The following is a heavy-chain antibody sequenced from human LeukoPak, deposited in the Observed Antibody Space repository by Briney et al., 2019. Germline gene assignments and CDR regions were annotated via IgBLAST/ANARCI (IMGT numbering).Heavy chain of an antibody. D-gene: IGHD6-6*01. CDR3: TTDLGITARPLFDF. CDR2: IPYDGSNK. V-gene: IGHV3-33*05. J-gene: IGHJ4*02. Sequence: GGSLRLSCAASGFTFNSYGMHWVRQAPGKGLEWVAVIPYDGSNKYYADSVKGRFTISRDNSKSTLYLQMNSLITEDTAVYYCTTDLGITARPLFDFWGQGTRVTVSS. CDR1: GFTFNSYG.